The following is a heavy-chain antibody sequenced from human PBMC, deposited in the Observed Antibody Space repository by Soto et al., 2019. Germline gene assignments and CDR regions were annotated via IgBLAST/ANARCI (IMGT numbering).Heavy chain of an antibody. D-gene: IGHD6-13*01. Sequence: GGSLRLSCAASGFTFSSYSMNWVRQAPGQGLEWVSSISSSSSYIYYADSVKGRFTISRDNAKNSLYLKMNSLRAEDTAVYYCARQRAPESSSWGPNWSDPWGQGTLGAVSS. CDR1: GFTFSSYS. V-gene: IGHV3-21*04. CDR3: ARQRAPESSSWGPNWSDP. J-gene: IGHJ5*01. CDR2: ISSSSSYI.